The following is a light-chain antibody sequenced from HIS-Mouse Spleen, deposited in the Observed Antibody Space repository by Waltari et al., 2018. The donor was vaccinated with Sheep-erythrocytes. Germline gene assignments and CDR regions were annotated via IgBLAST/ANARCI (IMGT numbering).Light chain of an antibody. CDR1: SSYVGRYNR. Sequence: QSALTQPPSVSGSPGQSVTISCTGTSSYVGRYNRVSWYQQPPGTAPKLMIYEVSNRPSGVPDRFSGSKSGNTASLTISGLQAEDEADYYCSLYTSSSTLVFGGGTKLTVL. J-gene: IGLJ2*01. V-gene: IGLV2-18*01. CDR2: EVS. CDR3: SLYTSSSTLV.